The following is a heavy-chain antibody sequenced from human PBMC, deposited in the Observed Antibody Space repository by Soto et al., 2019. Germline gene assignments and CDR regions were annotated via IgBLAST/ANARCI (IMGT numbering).Heavy chain of an antibody. V-gene: IGHV3-23*01. CDR3: AKSVGAEFNLVPVGY. CDR2: ISSSGGST. D-gene: IGHD1-26*01. J-gene: IGHJ4*02. Sequence: GGSLRLSCAASGVTFSSYAMSWVRQAPGKGLEWVSVISSSGGSTYYADSVKGRFTISRDNSKNTLYLQMNSLRAEDTAVYYCAKSVGAEFNLVPVGYWGQGTLVTVSS. CDR1: GVTFSSYA.